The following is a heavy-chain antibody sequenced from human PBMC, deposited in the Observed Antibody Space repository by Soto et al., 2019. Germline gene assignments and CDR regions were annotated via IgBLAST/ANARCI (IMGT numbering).Heavy chain of an antibody. CDR2: INAGNGNT. Sequence: ASVKVSCKASGYTFTSYAMHWVRQAPGQRLEWMGWINAGNGNTKYSQKFQGRVTITRDTSASTAYMELSSLRSEDTAVYYCARDLGLLWSGESNSGGWFDPWGQGTLVTVSS. D-gene: IGHD3-10*01. J-gene: IGHJ5*02. CDR3: ARDLGLLWSGESNSGGWFDP. CDR1: GYTFTSYA. V-gene: IGHV1-3*01.